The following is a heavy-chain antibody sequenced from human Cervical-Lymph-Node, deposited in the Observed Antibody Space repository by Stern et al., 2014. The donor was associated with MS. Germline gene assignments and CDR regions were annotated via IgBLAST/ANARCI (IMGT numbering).Heavy chain of an antibody. Sequence: QVQLVESGPGLVQPSQTLSLTCTVSGGSISSGGYYWSWIRQHPGKGLEWIGYIYYSGSTYYNPALKSRVTISGDTSKNQFSLKLSSVTAADTAVYYCARVSYDFWSGYYAFDYWGQGTLVTVSS. D-gene: IGHD3-3*01. CDR3: ARVSYDFWSGYYAFDY. J-gene: IGHJ4*02. CDR1: GGSISSGGYY. V-gene: IGHV4-31*03. CDR2: IYYSGST.